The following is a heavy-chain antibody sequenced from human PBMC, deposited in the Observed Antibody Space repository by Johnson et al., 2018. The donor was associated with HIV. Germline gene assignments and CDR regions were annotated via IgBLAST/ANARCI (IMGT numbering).Heavy chain of an antibody. CDR2: IKQDGREK. D-gene: IGHD1-14*01. CDR3: ARDGNAFDI. Sequence: VQLVESGGGLVQPGGSQRLSCAASGFTISSYWMSWVRQAPGKGLEWVANIKQDGREKYYVDSVKGRFTISRDNAKNSLYLQMNSLIAEDTAVYYCARDGNAFDIWGQGTMVTVSS. V-gene: IGHV3-7*03. CDR1: GFTISSYW. J-gene: IGHJ3*02.